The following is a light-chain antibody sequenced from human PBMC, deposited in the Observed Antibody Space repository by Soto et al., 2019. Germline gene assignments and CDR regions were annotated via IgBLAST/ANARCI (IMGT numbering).Light chain of an antibody. Sequence: EIVMTQSPATLSVSPGERATLSCRASQSVNSNLAWYHQKPGQAPRLVIYGASTRATGIPARFSGSGSGTEFTLTISSLQSEDFAVYYCQQYKNFWTFGQGTKVEIK. V-gene: IGKV3-15*01. CDR3: QQYKNFWT. CDR1: QSVNSN. CDR2: GAS. J-gene: IGKJ1*01.